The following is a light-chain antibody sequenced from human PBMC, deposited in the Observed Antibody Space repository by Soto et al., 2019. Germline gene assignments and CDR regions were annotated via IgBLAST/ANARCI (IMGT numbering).Light chain of an antibody. Sequence: EIVMTQSPATLSVSPGERATLSCRASQSVSSNLAWYQQKPGQAPRLLIYGASTTATGIPARFSGSGSGTDFTVSLSSLQSEDFAVYYCQQYNNWITFGQGTRLEIQ. J-gene: IGKJ5*01. CDR1: QSVSSN. CDR2: GAS. CDR3: QQYNNWIT. V-gene: IGKV3-15*01.